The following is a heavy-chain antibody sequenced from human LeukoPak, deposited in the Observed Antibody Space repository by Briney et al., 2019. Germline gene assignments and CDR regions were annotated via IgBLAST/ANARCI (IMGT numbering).Heavy chain of an antibody. CDR2: IWYDGSNK. V-gene: IGHV3-33*01. Sequence: GGSLRLSCAASGFTFSSYGMHWVRQAPGKGLEWVAVIWYDGSNKYYADSVKGRFTISRDNSKNTLYLQMNSLRAEDTAVYYCAGISENYYYYMDVWGKGTTVTVYS. CDR1: GFTFSSYG. J-gene: IGHJ6*03. CDR3: AGISENYYYYMDV.